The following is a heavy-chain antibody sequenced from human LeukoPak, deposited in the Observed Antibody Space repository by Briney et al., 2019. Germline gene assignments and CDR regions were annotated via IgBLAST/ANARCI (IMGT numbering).Heavy chain of an antibody. CDR3: ARDTHYDNAGTTYDC. V-gene: IGHV3-11*01. Sequence: PGGSLRLSCAASGFTFSDYYMSWLRQTPEKGLEGVSYISNTGSIIYYADSVKGRFTISRDSAKNSIYLQMNSLRAEDTAVYYCARDTHYDNAGTTYDCWGQGTLVTVSS. CDR2: ISNTGSII. D-gene: IGHD3-22*01. J-gene: IGHJ4*02. CDR1: GFTFSDYY.